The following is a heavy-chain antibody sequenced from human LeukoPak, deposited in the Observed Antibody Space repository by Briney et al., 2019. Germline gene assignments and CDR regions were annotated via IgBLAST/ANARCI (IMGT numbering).Heavy chain of an antibody. CDR1: GGSFSGYY. CDR3: DRRGDDYGDKTDAFDI. D-gene: IGHD4-17*01. V-gene: IGHV4-34*01. CDR2: IYHSGST. Sequence: PSETLSLTCAVYGGSFSGYYWSWIRQPPGKGLEWIGYIYHSGSTYYNPSLKSRVTISVDRSKNQFSLKLSSVTAADTAVYYCDRRGDDYGDKTDAFDIWGQGTMVTVSS. J-gene: IGHJ3*02.